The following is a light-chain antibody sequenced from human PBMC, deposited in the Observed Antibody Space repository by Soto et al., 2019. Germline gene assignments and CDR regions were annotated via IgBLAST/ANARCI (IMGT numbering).Light chain of an antibody. CDR3: CSYAGSSTYV. CDR2: EVS. Sequence: QSVLTQPASVTGSPGQSITILCTGTSSDVGSYNLVSWYQQHPGKAPKLMIYEVSKRPSGVSNRFSGSKSGNTASLTISGLQAEDEADYYCCSYAGSSTYVFGTGTKVTVL. V-gene: IGLV2-23*02. J-gene: IGLJ1*01. CDR1: SSDVGSYNL.